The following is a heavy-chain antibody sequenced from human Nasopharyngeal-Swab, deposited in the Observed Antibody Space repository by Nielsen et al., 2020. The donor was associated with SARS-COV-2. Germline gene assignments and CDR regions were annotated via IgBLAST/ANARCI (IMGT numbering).Heavy chain of an antibody. CDR1: GDAYG. D-gene: IGHD2-2*02. Sequence: ASVKVSCKGSGDAYGITWVRQAPGQGLEWMGWINGYNGDTKYATKFQGRVTMTTDTSTSTDNMELRSLRSDDTAVYYCVRGTIVILPGSIYYNMDLWGQGTAVTV. CDR2: INGYNGDT. CDR3: VRGTIVILPGSIYYNMDL. J-gene: IGHJ6*02. V-gene: IGHV1-18*01.